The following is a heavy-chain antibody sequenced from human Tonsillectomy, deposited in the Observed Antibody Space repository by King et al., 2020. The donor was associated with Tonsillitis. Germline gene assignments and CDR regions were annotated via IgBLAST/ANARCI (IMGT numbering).Heavy chain of an antibody. D-gene: IGHD3-22*01. CDR3: ARLRSYYDSSAQY. V-gene: IGHV5-51*01. CDR2: IYPDYSDI. CDR1: GYSFTNYW. Sequence: VQLVESGAEVKKPGESLKISCKGSGYSFTNYWIGWVRQMPGKGLEWMGIIYPDYSDIRYSPSFQGQVTISADKSISTAYLQWSSLKASDTAMYYCARLRSYYDSSAQYWGQGTLVTVSS. J-gene: IGHJ4*02.